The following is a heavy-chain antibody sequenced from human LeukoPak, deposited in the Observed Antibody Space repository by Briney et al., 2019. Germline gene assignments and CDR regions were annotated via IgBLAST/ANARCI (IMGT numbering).Heavy chain of an antibody. CDR2: IYYSGST. J-gene: IGHJ4*02. Sequence: SETLSLTCTVSGGSISSSSYYWSWIRQPPGKGLEWIGYIYYSGSTNYNPSLKSRVTISVDTSKNQFSLKLSSVTAADTAVYYCATYGGYYGSGRGEFDFWGQGTLVTVSS. V-gene: IGHV4-61*01. CDR3: ATYGGYYGSGRGEFDF. D-gene: IGHD3-10*01. CDR1: GGSISSSSYY.